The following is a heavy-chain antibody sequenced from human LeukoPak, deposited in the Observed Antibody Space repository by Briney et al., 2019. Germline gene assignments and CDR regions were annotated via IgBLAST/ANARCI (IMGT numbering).Heavy chain of an antibody. Sequence: VASVKVSCKVSGYTLTEFSMHWVRQAPGKGLEWIGGFDPEDGEAIYAQKFQGRVTMTEDISTVTSYMGLSSLRSEDTAMYYCATDLTAVAATYWGQGTLVTVSS. J-gene: IGHJ4*02. CDR1: GYTLTEFS. CDR3: ATDLTAVAATY. CDR2: FDPEDGEA. V-gene: IGHV1-24*01. D-gene: IGHD6-19*01.